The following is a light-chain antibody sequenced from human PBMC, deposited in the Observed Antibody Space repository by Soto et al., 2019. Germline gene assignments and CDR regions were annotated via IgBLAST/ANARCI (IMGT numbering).Light chain of an antibody. Sequence: QSALTQPPSASGSPGQSVTISCSGTSSDVGGYNYVSWYQQHPGKAPKLMIYEVSKRPSGVPDRFSGSKSGNTASLTASGLQAEDEADYYCSSYVGSNSLYVFGTGTKVTVL. CDR2: EVS. CDR3: SSYVGSNSLYV. J-gene: IGLJ1*01. CDR1: SSDVGGYNY. V-gene: IGLV2-8*01.